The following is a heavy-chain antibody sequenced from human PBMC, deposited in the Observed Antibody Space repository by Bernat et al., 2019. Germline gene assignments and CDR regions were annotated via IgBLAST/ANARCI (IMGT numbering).Heavy chain of an antibody. CDR3: ARGSGSYSNFDY. CDR2: IYPGDSDT. Sequence: EVQLVQSGAEVKKPGESLKISCKGSGYSFTSYWIGWVRQMPGKGLEWMGIIYPGDSDTRYSPSFQGQVTISADRSISPAYLQWSSLEASDTTRYYWARGSGSYSNFDYRGQGTLITVSS. J-gene: IGHJ4*02. D-gene: IGHD3-10*01. CDR1: GYSFTSYW. V-gene: IGHV5-51*01.